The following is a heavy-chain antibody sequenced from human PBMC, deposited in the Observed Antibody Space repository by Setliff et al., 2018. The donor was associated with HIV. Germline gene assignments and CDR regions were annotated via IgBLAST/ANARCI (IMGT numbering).Heavy chain of an antibody. Sequence: SETLSLTCTVSGGSISSGDYYWSWIRQPPGEGLEWIGYIYYSGSTYYNPSLKSRVTISLDTSQNQFYLNLPSVTAADTAVYYCARARYYHASGPLWEYWFDPWGQGTLVTVSS. CDR3: ARARYYHASGPLWEYWFDP. CDR2: IYYSGST. V-gene: IGHV4-30-4*08. D-gene: IGHD3-10*01. J-gene: IGHJ5*02. CDR1: GGSISSGDYY.